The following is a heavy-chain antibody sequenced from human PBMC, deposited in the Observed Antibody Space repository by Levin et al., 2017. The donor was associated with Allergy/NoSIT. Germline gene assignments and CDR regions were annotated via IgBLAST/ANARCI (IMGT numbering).Heavy chain of an antibody. CDR1: GFTLSTYG. D-gene: IGHD4-11*01. J-gene: IGHJ4*02. CDR3: ARDKTMTTVSPLYYFDY. Sequence: GGSLRLSCAASGFTLSTYGIHWVRQAPGKGLEWVAVIWYDGSNQDYADSVKGRFTISRDSFRNTLYLQMNSLRAEDTAVYYCARDKTMTTVSPLYYFDYWGQGTLVTVSS. CDR2: IWYDGSNQ. V-gene: IGHV3-33*01.